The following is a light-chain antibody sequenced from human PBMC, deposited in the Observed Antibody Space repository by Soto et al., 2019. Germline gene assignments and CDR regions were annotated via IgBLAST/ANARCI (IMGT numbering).Light chain of an antibody. V-gene: IGKV3-20*01. CDR1: QSVSSSY. J-gene: IGKJ4*01. CDR3: QQYGSSQGLT. CDR2: GAS. Sequence: EIVLTQSPGTLSLSPGERATLSCRASQSVSSSYLAWYQQKPGQAPRLLIYGASSRATGIPDRFSGSGSGTGFTLTISRLEPEDFAVYYCQQYGSSQGLTFGGGTKVDIK.